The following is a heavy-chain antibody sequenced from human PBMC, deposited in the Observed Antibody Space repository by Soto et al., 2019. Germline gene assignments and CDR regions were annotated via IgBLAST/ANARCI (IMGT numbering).Heavy chain of an antibody. V-gene: IGHV3-33*01. D-gene: IGHD3-22*01. J-gene: IGHJ1*01. CDR2: IWYDGSNK. CDR3: ARDTYYRTGGYFQH. CDR1: GFTFSSYG. Sequence: QVQLVESGGGVVQPGRSLRLSCAASGFTFSSYGMHWVRQAPGKGLEWVAVIWYDGSNKYYADSVKGRFTISRDNSKNTLYLQMNSLRAEDTAVYYCARDTYYRTGGYFQHWGQGNLVTVSS.